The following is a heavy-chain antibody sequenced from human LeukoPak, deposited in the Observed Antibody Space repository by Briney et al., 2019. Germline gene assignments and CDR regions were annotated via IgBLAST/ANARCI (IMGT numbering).Heavy chain of an antibody. CDR2: IYYSGTT. Sequence: SGTLSLTFTVSGGSIISSSYYWGWIRQPPGKGLEWIGSIYYSGTTYYNPSLTSRVTISIDTSKNQFSLKLSSVTAADMAVYYFATHSWGLNSGSTINYWGQGTLVTVSS. V-gene: IGHV4-39*01. CDR1: GGSIISSSYY. CDR3: ATHSWGLNSGSTINY. D-gene: IGHD3-10*01. J-gene: IGHJ4*02.